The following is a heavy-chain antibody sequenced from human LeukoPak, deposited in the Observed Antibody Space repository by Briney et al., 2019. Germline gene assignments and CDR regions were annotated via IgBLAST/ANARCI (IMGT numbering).Heavy chain of an antibody. Sequence: ASVKVSCKASGYTFTGYYMHWVRQAPGQGLEWMGWINPNSGGTNYAQKFQGRVTMTRDTSISTAYMELSRLRSDDTAVYYCARAWLRLNPYFDYWGQGTLVTVSS. CDR3: ARAWLRLNPYFDY. D-gene: IGHD5-12*01. CDR1: GYTFTGYY. J-gene: IGHJ4*02. CDR2: INPNSGGT. V-gene: IGHV1-2*02.